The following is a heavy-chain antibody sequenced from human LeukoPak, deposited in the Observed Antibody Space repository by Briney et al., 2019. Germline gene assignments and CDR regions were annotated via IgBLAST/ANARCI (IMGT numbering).Heavy chain of an antibody. CDR2: ISANNGNT. J-gene: IGHJ3*02. CDR1: GYTFTSYG. CDR3: ARENSYYDAFDI. D-gene: IGHD3-10*01. Sequence: ASVKVSCKASGYTFTSYGISWVRQAPGQGLEWMGWISANNGNTNYAQKLQGRVTMTTDTSTSTAYMELRSLRSDDTAVYYCARENSYYDAFDIWGQGTMVTVSS. V-gene: IGHV1-18*01.